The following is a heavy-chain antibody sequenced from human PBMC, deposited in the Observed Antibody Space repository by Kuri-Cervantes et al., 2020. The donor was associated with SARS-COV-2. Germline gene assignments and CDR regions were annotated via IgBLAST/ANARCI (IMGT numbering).Heavy chain of an antibody. Sequence: GSLRLSCAVYGGSFSDYYWSWVRQPPGKGLEWIGEINHSGNTNYDPSLKSRVTISIDTSKNQFSLKLSSVTAADTAVYYCARGLAAAEGDYYYYYGMDVWGQGTTVTVSS. V-gene: IGHV4-34*01. D-gene: IGHD6-13*01. CDR3: ARGLAAAEGDYYYYYGMDV. CDR1: GGSFSDYY. J-gene: IGHJ6*02. CDR2: INHSGNT.